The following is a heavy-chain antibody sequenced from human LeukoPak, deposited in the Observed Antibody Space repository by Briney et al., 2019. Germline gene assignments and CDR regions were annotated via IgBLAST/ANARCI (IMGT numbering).Heavy chain of an antibody. Sequence: ASVKVSCKASEYTFTGYYMHWVRQAPGQGLEWMGWISAYNGNTNYAQKLQGRVTMTTDTSTSTAYMELRSLRSDDTAVYYCARPKLTDRAFDIWGQGTMVTVSS. CDR2: ISAYNGNT. D-gene: IGHD3-22*01. CDR3: ARPKLTDRAFDI. J-gene: IGHJ3*02. CDR1: EYTFTGYY. V-gene: IGHV1-18*04.